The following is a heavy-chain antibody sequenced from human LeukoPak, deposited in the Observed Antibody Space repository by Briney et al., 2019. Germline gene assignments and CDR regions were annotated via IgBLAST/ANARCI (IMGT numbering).Heavy chain of an antibody. Sequence: GGSLRLSCSASGFTFSSYAMHWVRQAPGKGLEYVSAISSNGGSTYYADSVKGRFTISRDNSKNTLYLQMSGLRAEDTAVYYCVKDPRGTYYDILTGLGAFDIWGQGTMVTVSS. CDR3: VKDPRGTYYDILTGLGAFDI. CDR2: ISSNGGST. D-gene: IGHD3-9*01. CDR1: GFTFSSYA. J-gene: IGHJ3*02. V-gene: IGHV3-64D*06.